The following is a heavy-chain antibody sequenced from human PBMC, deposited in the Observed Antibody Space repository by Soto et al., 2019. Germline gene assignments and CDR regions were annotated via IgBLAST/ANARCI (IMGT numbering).Heavy chain of an antibody. Sequence: SVKVSCKASGGTFSSYAISWVRQAPGQGLEWMGGIIPIFGTANYAQKFQGRVTITADESTSTAYMELSSLRSEDTAVYYCARGTYDSSGWPFDYWGQGTLVT. CDR1: GGTFSSYA. J-gene: IGHJ4*02. CDR3: ARGTYDSSGWPFDY. CDR2: IIPIFGTA. V-gene: IGHV1-69*13. D-gene: IGHD6-19*01.